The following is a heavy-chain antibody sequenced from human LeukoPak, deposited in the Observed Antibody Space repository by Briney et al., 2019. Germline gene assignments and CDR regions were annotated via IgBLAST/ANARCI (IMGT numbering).Heavy chain of an antibody. J-gene: IGHJ4*02. V-gene: IGHV3-23*01. CDR1: ALTFSTYA. D-gene: IGHD6-19*01. CDR2: TRGSGGST. CDR3: VKDSVVVAGLVNYFDY. Sequence: GGSLRLSCAPSALTFSTYAMSWVRQAPGKGLEWVSSTRGSGGSTYYADSVKGRFTISRDTSKNTLYLQMKGLRAEDTAVYYCVKDSVVVAGLVNYFDYWGQGTLVTVSS.